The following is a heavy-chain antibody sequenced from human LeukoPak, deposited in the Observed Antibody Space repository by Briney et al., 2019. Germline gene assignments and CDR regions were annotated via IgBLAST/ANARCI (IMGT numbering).Heavy chain of an antibody. Sequence: SGGSLRLSCAASGFTFSSYAMSWVRQTPGKGLEWVGRIKSKTDGGTTDYAAPVKGRFTISRDDSKNTLYLQMNSLKTEDTAVYYCTTDPLDYWGQGTLVTVSS. J-gene: IGHJ4*02. CDR3: TTDPLDY. CDR2: IKSKTDGGTT. V-gene: IGHV3-15*01. CDR1: GFTFSSYA.